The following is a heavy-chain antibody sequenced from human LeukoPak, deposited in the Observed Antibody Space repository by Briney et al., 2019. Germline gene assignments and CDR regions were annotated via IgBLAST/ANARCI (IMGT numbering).Heavy chain of an antibody. V-gene: IGHV1-18*01. CDR3: ARDTPIGRITAAITRDIDY. Sequence: ASVKVSCKTSGYTFNSFGFTWVRQAPGQGLEWMGWISAYNGNTNYAQKLQDRVTMTTDTSTSTAYMELRSLRSDDTAVYYCARDTPIGRITAAITRDIDYWGQGTLVTVSS. D-gene: IGHD6-13*01. CDR1: GYTFNSFG. CDR2: ISAYNGNT. J-gene: IGHJ4*02.